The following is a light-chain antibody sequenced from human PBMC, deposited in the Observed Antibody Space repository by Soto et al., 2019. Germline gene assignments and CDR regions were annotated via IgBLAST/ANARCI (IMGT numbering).Light chain of an antibody. Sequence: GDTVTIPCRASRSISNWVAWYQQKPGKAPKLLISDASDLERGFPSRFSGTGSGTEFTLTISSLQPDDFATYYCQQYDSYSWTFGQGTIVDIK. J-gene: IGKJ1*01. CDR2: DAS. CDR1: RSISNW. CDR3: QQYDSYSWT. V-gene: IGKV1-5*01.